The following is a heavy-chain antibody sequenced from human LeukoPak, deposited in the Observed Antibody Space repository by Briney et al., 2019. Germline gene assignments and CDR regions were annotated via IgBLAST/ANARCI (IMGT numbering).Heavy chain of an antibody. J-gene: IGHJ4*02. Sequence: SETLSLTCTVSGSSIDSYYWSWIRQPPGKGLEWIGYIYYTGSIEYHPSLKSRVTISLDTSNKQFSLKLTSVTAADTAVYYCARVYQSAEYYFDYWGQGNLVSVSS. D-gene: IGHD2-2*01. CDR3: ARVYQSAEYYFDY. V-gene: IGHV4-59*01. CDR1: GSSIDSYY. CDR2: IYYTGSI.